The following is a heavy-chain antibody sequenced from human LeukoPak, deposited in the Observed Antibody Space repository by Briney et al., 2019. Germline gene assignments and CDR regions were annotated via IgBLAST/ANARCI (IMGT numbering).Heavy chain of an antibody. CDR1: GFTFDDYA. CDR2: ISWNSGSI. V-gene: IGHV3-9*01. J-gene: IGHJ4*02. CDR3: AKDMGELVQLYYFDY. D-gene: IGHD5-18*01. Sequence: YPGGSLRLSCAASGFTFDDYAMHWVRQAPGKGLEWVSGISWNSGSIGYADSVKGRFTISRDNAKNSLYLQMNSLRAEDTALYYCAKDMGELVQLYYFDYWGQGTLVTVSS.